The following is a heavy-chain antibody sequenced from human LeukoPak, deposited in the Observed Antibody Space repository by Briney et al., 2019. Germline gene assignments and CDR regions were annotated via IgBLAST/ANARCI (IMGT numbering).Heavy chain of an antibody. V-gene: IGHV3-48*01. D-gene: IGHD3-22*01. Sequence: PGGSLRLSCAASGFTFSSYIMNWVRQAPGKGLEWVSYISGSSSTIYYADSVKGRFTISRDNAKNSLHLQMNSLRAEDTAVYYCARRHYDTSGYVLDYWGQGTLVTVSS. CDR1: GFTFSSYI. CDR2: ISGSSSTI. J-gene: IGHJ4*02. CDR3: ARRHYDTSGYVLDY.